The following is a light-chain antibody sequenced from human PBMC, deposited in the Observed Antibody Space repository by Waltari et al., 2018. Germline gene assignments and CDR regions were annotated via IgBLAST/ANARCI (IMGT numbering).Light chain of an antibody. CDR2: QDS. V-gene: IGLV3-1*01. CDR3: QAWDRNTYVV. Sequence: SYELTHSPSVSVSPGQTASISCSGDTLADRYVCWYQPKPGQSPVLVLHQDSKRPSGIPERFSGFNSGNTATLTISETQSMDEADYYCQAWDRNTYVVFGGGTKLTVL. J-gene: IGLJ2*01. CDR1: TLADRY.